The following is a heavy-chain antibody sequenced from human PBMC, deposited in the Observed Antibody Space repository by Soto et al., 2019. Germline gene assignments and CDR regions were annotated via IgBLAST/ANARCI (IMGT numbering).Heavy chain of an antibody. J-gene: IGHJ3*02. V-gene: IGHV1-69*01. CDR3: ARVANYITMIVVDPGAFDI. Sequence: QVQLVQSGAEVKKPGSSVKVSCKASGGTFSSYAISWVRQAPGQGLEWMGGIIPIFGTANYAQKFQGRVTITADESTSTAYMELSSLRSDDTAVYYCARVANYITMIVVDPGAFDIWGQGTMVTVSS. CDR2: IIPIFGTA. D-gene: IGHD3-22*01. CDR1: GGTFSSYA.